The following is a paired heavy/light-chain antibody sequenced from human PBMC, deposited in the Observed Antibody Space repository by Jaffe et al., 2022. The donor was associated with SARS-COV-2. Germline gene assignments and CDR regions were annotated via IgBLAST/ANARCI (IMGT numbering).Light chain of an antibody. CDR1: QSVSSSS. J-gene: IGKJ3*01. Sequence: EIVLTQSPGTLSLSPGERATLSCRASQSVSSSSLAWYQEKPGQAPRLLIYGASSRATGISDRFSGSGSGTDFTLTISRLEPEDFAVYYCQQYGSSRATFGPGTKVDIK. V-gene: IGKV3-20*01. CDR2: GAS. CDR3: QQYGSSRAT.
Heavy chain of an antibody. J-gene: IGHJ4*02. CDR1: DYTFTSYG. D-gene: IGHD6-19*01. CDR3: ARVVWQWLPSYFDY. Sequence: QVQLVQSGAEVKKPGASVKVSCKASDYTFTSYGISWVRQAPGQGLEWMGWINSYTGYTNSAQNLQGRVTMTTDTSTSTAYMELRSLRSDDTAVYYCARVVWQWLPSYFDYWGQGTLVTVSS. V-gene: IGHV1-18*01. CDR2: INSYTGYT.